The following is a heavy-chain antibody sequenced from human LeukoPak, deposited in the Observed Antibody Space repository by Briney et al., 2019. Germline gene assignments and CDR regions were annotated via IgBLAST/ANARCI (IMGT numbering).Heavy chain of an antibody. D-gene: IGHD3-3*01. J-gene: IGHJ4*02. CDR1: GFTFSSYG. CDR3: ARDYDFEDY. Sequence: GRSLRLSCAASGFTFSSYGMHWVRQAPGKGREWVAVISYDGGNKYFADSVKGRFTISRDNSKNTLYLQMNSLGAEDTAVYYCARDYDFEDYWGQGTLVTVSS. CDR2: ISYDGGNK. V-gene: IGHV3-30*04.